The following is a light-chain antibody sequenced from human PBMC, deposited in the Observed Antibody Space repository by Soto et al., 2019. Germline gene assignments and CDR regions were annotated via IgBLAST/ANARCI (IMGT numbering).Light chain of an antibody. CDR3: QQYGTPLFT. V-gene: IGKV3-20*01. J-gene: IGKJ3*01. Sequence: IVLTQSPGTLSLSPGERATLSCGASQSVTNNFLAWYQQKPGQAPRLLIYGASSRATGVADRFSGSGSGTDFTLTISRLEHGDFAVYCCQQYGTPLFTFGPGTKVAIK. CDR2: GAS. CDR1: QSVTNNF.